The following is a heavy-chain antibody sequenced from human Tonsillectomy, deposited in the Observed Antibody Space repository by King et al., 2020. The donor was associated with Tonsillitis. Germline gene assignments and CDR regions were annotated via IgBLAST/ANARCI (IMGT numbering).Heavy chain of an antibody. CDR2: ISGGGGDT. Sequence: VQLVESGGGLVQPGGSLRLSCAASGFTFSSYAMSWVRQAPGQGLEWVSGISGGGGDTNYADSGKGRFTISRDNSKNTLYLKMNRLRVEDTAVYYCAKATALYAFDMWGQGTMVTVSS. J-gene: IGHJ3*02. CDR1: GFTFSSYA. CDR3: AKATALYAFDM. V-gene: IGHV3-23*04.